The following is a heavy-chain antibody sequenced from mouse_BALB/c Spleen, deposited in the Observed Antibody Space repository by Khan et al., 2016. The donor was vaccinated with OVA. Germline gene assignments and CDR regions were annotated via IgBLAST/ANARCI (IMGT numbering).Heavy chain of an antibody. CDR1: GFTFSTYG. Sequence: EVELVESGGDVVKPGGSLKLSCAASGFTFSTYGMSWVRQTPDKRLEWVATVSTGGHYTYYSDTVKGRFTISRDNAKNTLYLKMSSLRSEDTAMFYCSRLAYYYDSEGFAYWGQGTLVTVSA. D-gene: IGHD1-1*01. V-gene: IGHV5-6*01. CDR3: SRLAYYYDSEGFAY. CDR2: VSTGGHYT. J-gene: IGHJ3*01.